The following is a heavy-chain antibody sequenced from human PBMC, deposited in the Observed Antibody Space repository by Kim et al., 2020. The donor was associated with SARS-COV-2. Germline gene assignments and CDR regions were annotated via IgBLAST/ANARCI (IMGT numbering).Heavy chain of an antibody. CDR1: GYTFTSYA. Sequence: ASVKVSCKASGYTFTSYAMHWVRQAPGQRLEWMGWINAGNGNTKYSQKFQGRVTITRDTSASTAYMELSSLRSEDTAVYYCARFGRAIYDSSGYYSDYWGQGTLVTVSS. J-gene: IGHJ4*02. CDR3: ARFGRAIYDSSGYYSDY. V-gene: IGHV1-3*01. D-gene: IGHD3-22*01. CDR2: INAGNGNT.